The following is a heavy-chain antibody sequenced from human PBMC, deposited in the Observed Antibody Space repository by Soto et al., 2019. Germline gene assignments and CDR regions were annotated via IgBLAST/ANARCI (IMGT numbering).Heavy chain of an antibody. CDR1: GATLNTFINYG. CDR2: IIPVFGTA. CDR3: ARGGGIVVVTAPYDH. J-gene: IGHJ4*02. D-gene: IGHD2-21*02. V-gene: IGHV1-69*05. Sequence: SVKVSCKASGATLNTFINYGITWVRQAPGQGLEWMGGIIPVFGTANYAQRFLGRVTLTSDTSTSTVHMELGSLTSEDTAVYYCARGGGIVVVTAPYDHWGQGTLVTVSS.